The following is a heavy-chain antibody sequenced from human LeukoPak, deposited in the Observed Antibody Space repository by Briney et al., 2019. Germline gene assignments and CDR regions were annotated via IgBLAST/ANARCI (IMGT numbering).Heavy chain of an antibody. D-gene: IGHD4-23*01. CDR1: GGSISSSSYY. Sequence: KPSETLSLTCTVSGGSISSSSYYWGWIRQPPGKGLEWIGSIYYSGSTYYNPSLKSRVTISVDTSKNQFSLKLSSVTAADTAVYYCARDWSGYGGNSRFDYWGRGTLVTVSS. V-gene: IGHV4-39*07. CDR3: ARDWSGYGGNSRFDY. CDR2: IYYSGST. J-gene: IGHJ4*02.